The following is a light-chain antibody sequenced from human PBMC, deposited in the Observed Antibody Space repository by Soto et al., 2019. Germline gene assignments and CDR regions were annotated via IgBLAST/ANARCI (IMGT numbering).Light chain of an antibody. J-gene: IGLJ1*01. Sequence: QSVLTQPHSVSGSPGQSVTISCTGTSSDVGYYNYVSWYQQHPGTAPKLVIYDVTVRPSGVPDRFSGSKSVNTASLTISGLQAEDEADYYCCSYAGSYTFYVFGSGTKVTDL. CDR2: DVT. CDR3: CSYAGSYTFYV. V-gene: IGLV2-11*01. CDR1: SSDVGYYNY.